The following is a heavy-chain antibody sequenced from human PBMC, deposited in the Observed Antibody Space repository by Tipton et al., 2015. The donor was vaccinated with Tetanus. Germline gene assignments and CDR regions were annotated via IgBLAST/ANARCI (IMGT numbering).Heavy chain of an antibody. CDR1: GFTFSTNA. Sequence: QLVQSGGGVVQPGRSLRLPCAASGFTFSTNAMHWVRQAPGKGLEWVAAIWNDGSYKYYADSVKGQFTVSRDNSKNTLYLEMNSLRAEDTAVYYCARVGISQNAYSYVYHGLDVWGQGTTVTVSS. CDR3: ARVGISQNAYSYVYHGLDV. CDR2: IWNDGSYK. D-gene: IGHD5-18*01. J-gene: IGHJ6*02. V-gene: IGHV3-33*01.